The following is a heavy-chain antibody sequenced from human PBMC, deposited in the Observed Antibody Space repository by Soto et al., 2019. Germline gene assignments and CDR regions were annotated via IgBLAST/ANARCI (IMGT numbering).Heavy chain of an antibody. J-gene: IGHJ6*02. CDR2: ISYDGSNK. CDR1: GFTFSSYA. V-gene: IGHV3-30-3*01. CDR3: ARDPYDSSGYSGMYSHYYGMDV. D-gene: IGHD3-22*01. Sequence: PGGSLRLSCAASGFTFSSYAMHWVRQAPGKGLEWVAVISYDGSNKYYADSVKGRFIISRDNSKNTLYLQMNRLRAEDTAVYYCARDPYDSSGYSGMYSHYYGMDVWGQGTTVTVSS.